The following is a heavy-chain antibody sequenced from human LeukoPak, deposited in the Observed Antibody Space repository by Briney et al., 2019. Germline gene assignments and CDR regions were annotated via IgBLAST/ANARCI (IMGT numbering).Heavy chain of an antibody. J-gene: IGHJ4*02. D-gene: IGHD1-26*01. CDR3: ARDVGPFDY. V-gene: IGHV3-64*01. Sequence: GGSLRLSCAPSGFTFSSYAMHWVRQAPGKGLEYVSAISSNGGSTYYANSVKGRFTISRDNSKNTLYLQMGSLRAEDMAVYYCARDVGPFDYWGQGTLVTVSS. CDR2: ISSNGGST. CDR1: GFTFSSYA.